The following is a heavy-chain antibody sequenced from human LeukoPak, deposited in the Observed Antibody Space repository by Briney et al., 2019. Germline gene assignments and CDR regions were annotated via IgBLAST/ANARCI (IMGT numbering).Heavy chain of an antibody. CDR1: GGSISSSSYY. CDR3: ARGAPPQN. V-gene: IGHV4-39*07. Sequence: SETLSLTCTVSGGSISSSSYYWGWIRQPPGKGLEWIGSVYYTGASYYNPSLKSRVTISIDTSKNHFSLNLTSVTAADTAVYYCARGAPPQNWGQGALVTASS. J-gene: IGHJ4*02. CDR2: VYYTGAS.